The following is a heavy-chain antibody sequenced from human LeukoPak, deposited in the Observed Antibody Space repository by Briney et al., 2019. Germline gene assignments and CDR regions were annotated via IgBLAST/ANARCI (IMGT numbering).Heavy chain of an antibody. J-gene: IGHJ4*02. Sequence: PSETLSLTCTVSGASISSYYWTWIRQPPGKGLKWIGYIYTSGSTNYNPSLKSRVTISVDTSKNQFSLKLSSVTAADTAVYYCARREDYFDSWGQGTLVTVSS. CDR3: ARREDYFDS. V-gene: IGHV4-4*09. D-gene: IGHD1-26*01. CDR1: GASISSYY. CDR2: IYTSGST.